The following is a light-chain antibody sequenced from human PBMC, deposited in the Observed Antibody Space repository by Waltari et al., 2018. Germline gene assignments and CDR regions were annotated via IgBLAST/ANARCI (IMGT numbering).Light chain of an antibody. CDR3: QMYVRLPVT. CDR1: QSVGRA. V-gene: IGKV3-20*01. Sequence: EIVLTQSPGTLALSPGERATLSCRASQSVGRALAWYQQKPGQAPRLLIYDASSRATGISDKFSGSGSGTDFSLTINRVEPEDFAVYFCQMYVRLPVTFGKGTKVEVK. CDR2: DAS. J-gene: IGKJ1*01.